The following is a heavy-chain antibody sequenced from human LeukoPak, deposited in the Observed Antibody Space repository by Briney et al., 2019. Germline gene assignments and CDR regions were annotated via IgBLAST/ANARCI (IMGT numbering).Heavy chain of an antibody. Sequence: GGSLRLSCAAYGFTVSTDHMSWVRQAPGQGLEWVAVSYSGGTSQYAESVKGRFTIFRDNSRNTLYLQMNSLRADDTAVYYCAKDLDYTTYGYYSDYWGQGTLVTVSS. V-gene: IGHV3-53*01. J-gene: IGHJ4*02. D-gene: IGHD4-11*01. CDR2: SYSGGTS. CDR3: AKDLDYTTYGYYSDY. CDR1: GFTVSTDH.